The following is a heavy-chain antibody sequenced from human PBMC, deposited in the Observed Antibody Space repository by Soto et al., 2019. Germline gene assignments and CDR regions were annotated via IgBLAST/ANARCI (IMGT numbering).Heavy chain of an antibody. J-gene: IGHJ6*02. D-gene: IGHD4-17*01. CDR3: ARPAATVIFYSGMDV. CDR2: ISFDGSNE. Sequence: SLRLSCASSGFTFSDYAMHWVRQAPGKGLEWVAIISFDGSNEHYADSVQGRFTISRDNSENTLYLQMNSLRADDTAVYYCARPAATVIFYSGMDVWGQGTTVTVSS. V-gene: IGHV3-30-3*01. CDR1: GFTFSDYA.